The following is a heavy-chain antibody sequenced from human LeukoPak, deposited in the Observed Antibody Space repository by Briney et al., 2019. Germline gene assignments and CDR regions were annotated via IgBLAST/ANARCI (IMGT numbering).Heavy chain of an antibody. CDR3: ARHASVDGNWPRPLDY. D-gene: IGHD6-19*01. CDR2: IYYSGST. V-gene: IGHV4-39*01. Sequence: PSETLSLTCTVSGGSISSSPYYWSWIRQPPGKGLEWIGNIYYSGSTYYNPSLKTRVTISVDTSKNQFSLKLTSVTAADTAVYYCARHASVDGNWPRPLDYWGQGSLVTVSS. J-gene: IGHJ4*02. CDR1: GGSISSSPYY.